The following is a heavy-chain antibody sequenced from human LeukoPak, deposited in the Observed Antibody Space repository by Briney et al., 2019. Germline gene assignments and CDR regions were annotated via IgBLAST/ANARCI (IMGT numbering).Heavy chain of an antibody. V-gene: IGHV3-30*02. D-gene: IGHD3-16*01. CDR2: IQYDGNYE. J-gene: IGHJ3*01. CDR1: GFTVNTNY. Sequence: PGGSLRLSCAASGFTVNTNYMSWVRQAPGKGLEWMVFIQYDGNYEKYAESVRGRVTISRDNSKNTVYLQMNSLRVDDTAVYYCARGWGSNVYASALVVWGRGTMVTVSS. CDR3: ARGWGSNVYASALVV.